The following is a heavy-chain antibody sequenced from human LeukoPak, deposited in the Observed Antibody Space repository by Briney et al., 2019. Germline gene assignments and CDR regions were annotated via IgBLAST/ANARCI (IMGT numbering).Heavy chain of an antibody. CDR1: GFTFSSYA. CDR3: AKGVGDCSSTSCYGGYYFDY. D-gene: IGHD2-2*01. V-gene: IGHV3-23*01. Sequence: GGSLRLSCAASGFTFSSYAMSWVRQAPGKGLEWVSAISGSGGSTYYADSVKGRFTTSRDNSKNTLYLQMNSLRAEDTAVYYCAKGVGDCSSTSCYGGYYFDYWGQGTLVTVSS. CDR2: ISGSGGST. J-gene: IGHJ4*02.